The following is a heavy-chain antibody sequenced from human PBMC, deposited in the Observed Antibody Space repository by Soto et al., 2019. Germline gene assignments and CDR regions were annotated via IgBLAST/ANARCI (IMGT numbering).Heavy chain of an antibody. Sequence: QVQLVESGGGVVQPGRSLRLSCAAAGFTFSSYGMHWVRQAPGKGLEWVAVISYDGSNKYYADSVKGRFTISRDNXKNALYMQMNSLRAEDTAVYYCAKDGRADSNPLDYWGQGTLVTVST. V-gene: IGHV3-30*18. CDR2: ISYDGSNK. D-gene: IGHD4-4*01. CDR1: GFTFSSYG. J-gene: IGHJ4*02. CDR3: AKDGRADSNPLDY.